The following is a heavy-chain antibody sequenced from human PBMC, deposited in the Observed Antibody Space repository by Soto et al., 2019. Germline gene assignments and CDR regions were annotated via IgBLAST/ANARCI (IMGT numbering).Heavy chain of an antibody. CDR1: GCTFISYG. D-gene: IGHD6-19*01. CDR2: IKQDGSEK. J-gene: IGHJ3*02. Sequence: GGSLRLSCAAAGCTFISYGMSLVRQAPGKGLEWVANIKQDGSEKYYVDSVKGRFTISRDNAKNSLYLQMNSLRAADTAVYYCARGRWAGIDAFDIWGQGTMVTVSS. CDR3: ARGRWAGIDAFDI. V-gene: IGHV3-7*01.